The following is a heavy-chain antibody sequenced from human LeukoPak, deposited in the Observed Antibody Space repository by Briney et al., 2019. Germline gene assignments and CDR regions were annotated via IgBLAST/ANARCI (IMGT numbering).Heavy chain of an antibody. CDR1: GGSISSGGYS. CDR3: ARVPYRICSSTSCYGMDV. D-gene: IGHD2-2*01. CDR2: IYHSAST. V-gene: IGHV4-30-2*01. Sequence: SETLSLTCTVSGGSISSGGYSWSWIRQPPGQGLEWIAYIYHSASTYYNPSLKSRVTISVDRSKNQFSLKLSSVTAADTAVYYCARVPYRICSSTSCYGMDVWGQGTTVTVSS. J-gene: IGHJ6*02.